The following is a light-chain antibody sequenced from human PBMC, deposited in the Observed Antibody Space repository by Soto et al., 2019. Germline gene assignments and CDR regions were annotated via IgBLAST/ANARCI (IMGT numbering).Light chain of an antibody. Sequence: EIVMTQSPATLSVSPGERATLSCRASQNFSSNLAWYQQKPGQAPRLLIYGASTRATGIPARFRGSGSGTEFTLTISSLQSEDFAVYYCQQYNNWLPWTFGQGTKVEIK. CDR3: QQYNNWLPWT. J-gene: IGKJ1*01. CDR1: QNFSSN. CDR2: GAS. V-gene: IGKV3-15*01.